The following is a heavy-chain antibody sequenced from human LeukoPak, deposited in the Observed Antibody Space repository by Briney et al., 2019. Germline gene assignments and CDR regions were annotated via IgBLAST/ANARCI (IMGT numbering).Heavy chain of an antibody. Sequence: SETLSLTCSVSHYSISSGYYWGWIRQPPGKGLQWIGSVFHSGTTYYNPSLKSRVTLSVDTSKNQFSLKLSSVTAADTAVYYCARVSDSSGWYNYYYYYMDVWGKGTTVTISS. J-gene: IGHJ6*03. CDR1: HYSISSGYY. V-gene: IGHV4-38-2*02. D-gene: IGHD6-19*01. CDR2: VFHSGTT. CDR3: ARVSDSSGWYNYYYYYMDV.